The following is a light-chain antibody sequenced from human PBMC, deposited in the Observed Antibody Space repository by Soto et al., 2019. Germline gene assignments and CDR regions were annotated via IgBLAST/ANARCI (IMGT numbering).Light chain of an antibody. J-gene: IGKJ4*01. Sequence: EIVLTQSPSTLSLSPGERATLSCRASQFVSSSYLAWYQQKPGQAPRLLIHDASSRATGIPDRFSGSGSGTDFTLTITGLEPEDFAVYYCQQYGTSPRVTFGGGTKVEIK. CDR1: QFVSSSY. CDR2: DAS. V-gene: IGKV3-20*01. CDR3: QQYGTSPRVT.